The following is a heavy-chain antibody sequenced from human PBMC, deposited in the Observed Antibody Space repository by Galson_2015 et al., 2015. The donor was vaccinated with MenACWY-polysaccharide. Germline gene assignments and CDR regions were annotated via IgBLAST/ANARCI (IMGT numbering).Heavy chain of an antibody. CDR2: ISASGGNT. CDR3: ARDQSDSSGYYYDY. Sequence: SLRLSCAASGFTFSGYPMSWVRQAPGKGLEWVPAISASGGNTYYADSVKGRFTISRDNSKNTLYVQMSSLRAEDTAVYYCARDQSDSSGYYYDYWGQGALVTVSS. V-gene: IGHV3-23*01. CDR1: GFTFSGYP. J-gene: IGHJ4*02. D-gene: IGHD3-22*01.